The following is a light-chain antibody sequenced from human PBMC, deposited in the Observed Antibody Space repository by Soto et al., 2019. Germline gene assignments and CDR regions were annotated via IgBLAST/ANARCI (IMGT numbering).Light chain of an antibody. CDR1: QSVRSNY. CDR2: GTS. Sequence: EIVLTQSPGTLSLSPGERATLSCRASQSVRSNYLAWYQQQPGQAPRLLIYGTSARATGIPDRFSGSGSGTDFTLTISRLEPDDFAVYYCQQYGTSYTFGPGTKVEIK. V-gene: IGKV3-20*01. J-gene: IGKJ3*01. CDR3: QQYGTSYT.